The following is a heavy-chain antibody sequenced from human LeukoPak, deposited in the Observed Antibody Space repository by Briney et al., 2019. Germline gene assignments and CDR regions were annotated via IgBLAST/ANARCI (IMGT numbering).Heavy chain of an antibody. V-gene: IGHV1-69*13. J-gene: IGHJ6*03. CDR3: AREITWDSSGTAYYYYMDV. D-gene: IGHD3-22*01. CDR2: IIPIFGTA. Sequence: GASVKVSCKASGGTFSSYAISWVRQAPGQGLEWMGGIIPIFGTANYAQKFQGRVTITADESTSTAYMELSSLRSEDTAVYYCAREITWDSSGTAYYYYMDVWGKGTTVTVSS. CDR1: GGTFSSYA.